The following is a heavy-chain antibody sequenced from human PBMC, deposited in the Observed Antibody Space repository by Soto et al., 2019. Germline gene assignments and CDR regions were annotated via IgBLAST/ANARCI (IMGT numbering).Heavy chain of an antibody. CDR2: ISSSGSTI. D-gene: IGHD3-10*01. Sequence: GGSLRLSCAASGFTFSDYYMTWIRQAPGKGLEWVSHISSSGSTIYYADSVKGRFTISRDNAKNSLYLQMNSLRAEGTAVYYCARGRGSVGVVRGVLYWGQGTLVTVSS. J-gene: IGHJ4*02. V-gene: IGHV3-11*01. CDR3: ARGRGSVGVVRGVLY. CDR1: GFTFSDYY.